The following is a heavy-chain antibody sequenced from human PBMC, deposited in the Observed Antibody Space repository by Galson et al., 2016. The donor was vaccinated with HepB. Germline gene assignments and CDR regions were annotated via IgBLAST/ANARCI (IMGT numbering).Heavy chain of an antibody. CDR2: ISGSGGST. CDR1: GFTFSSYA. Sequence: SLRLSCAASGFTFSSYAMSWVRQAPGKGLEWVSAISGSGGSTYYADSVKGRFTISRDNSKNTLYLQMNSLRAEDTAVYYCAKVKTGGDCDFWSLDYWGQGTLVTVSS. J-gene: IGHJ4*02. CDR3: AKVKTGGDCDFWSLDY. D-gene: IGHD3-3*01. V-gene: IGHV3-23*01.